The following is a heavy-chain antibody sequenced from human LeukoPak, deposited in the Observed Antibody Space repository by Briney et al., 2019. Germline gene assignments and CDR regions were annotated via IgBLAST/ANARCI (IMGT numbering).Heavy chain of an antibody. Sequence: SETLSLTCAVYGGSFSGYYWSWIRQPPGKGLEWIGEINHSGSTNYNPSLKSRVTISVDTSKNQFSLKLSSVTAADTAVYYCARGYSNGDLFDYWGQGTLVTVSS. D-gene: IGHD5-18*01. CDR3: ARGYSNGDLFDY. V-gene: IGHV4-34*01. CDR2: INHSGST. J-gene: IGHJ4*02. CDR1: GGSFSGYY.